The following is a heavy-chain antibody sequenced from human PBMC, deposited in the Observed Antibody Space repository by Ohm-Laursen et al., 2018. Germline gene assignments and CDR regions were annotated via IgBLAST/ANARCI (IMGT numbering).Heavy chain of an antibody. V-gene: IGHV4-59*08. J-gene: IGHJ3*02. CDR3: ARHSSNPDAFDI. CDR2: IHHTGYT. D-gene: IGHD1-14*01. CDR1: GDSISAHY. Sequence: SETLSLTCSVSGDSISAHYWSWIRQPPGKGLEWIGYIHHTGYTTYNPSLKSRVTISVDTSKKLFSLKLISVTAADTALYYCARHSSNPDAFDIWGQGTMVTVSS.